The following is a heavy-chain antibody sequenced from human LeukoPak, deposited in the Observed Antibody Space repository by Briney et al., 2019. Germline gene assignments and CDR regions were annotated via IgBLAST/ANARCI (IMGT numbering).Heavy chain of an antibody. J-gene: IGHJ4*02. CDR1: GGSFSGYH. D-gene: IGHD6-19*01. CDR3: ARGRDRGWLIPGY. Sequence: SETLSLTCVVSGGSFSGYHWIWIRQPPGKGLEWIGEIHHDGSINYTPSLKSRAIILLDTSKNQFSLELSSVTAADTALYYCARGRDRGWLIPGYWGQGTLVTVSS. V-gene: IGHV4-34*01. CDR2: IHHDGSI.